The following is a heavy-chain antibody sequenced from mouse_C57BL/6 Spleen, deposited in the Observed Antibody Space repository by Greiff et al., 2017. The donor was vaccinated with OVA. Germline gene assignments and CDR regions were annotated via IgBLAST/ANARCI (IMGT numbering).Heavy chain of an antibody. Sequence: VQLQQSGPVLVKPGASVKMSCKASGYTFTDYYMNWVKQSHGKSLEWIGVINPYNGGTSYNQKFKGKATLTVDKSSSTAYMELNSLTSEDSAVYYCARHPPPMDYWGQGTSVTVSS. CDR2: INPYNGGT. V-gene: IGHV1-19*01. CDR1: GYTFTDYY. CDR3: ARHPPPMDY. J-gene: IGHJ4*01.